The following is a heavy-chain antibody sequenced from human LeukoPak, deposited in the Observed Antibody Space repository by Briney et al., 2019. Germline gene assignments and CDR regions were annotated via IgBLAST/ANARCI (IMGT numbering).Heavy chain of an antibody. J-gene: IGHJ4*02. CDR1: GGSFSGYY. Sequence: SETLSLTCAVYGGSFSGYYWSWIRQPPGKGLEWIGEINHSGSTNYNPSLKSRVTISVDTSKNQFSLKLSSVTAADTAVYYCARLFSRYSSGWYAVGVDYWGQGTLVTVSS. CDR3: ARLFSRYSSGWYAVGVDY. V-gene: IGHV4-34*01. CDR2: INHSGST. D-gene: IGHD6-19*01.